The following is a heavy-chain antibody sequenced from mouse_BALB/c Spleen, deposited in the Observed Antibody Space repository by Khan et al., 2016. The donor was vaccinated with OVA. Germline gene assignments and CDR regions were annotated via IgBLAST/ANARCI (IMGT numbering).Heavy chain of an antibody. CDR3: ARHRFTSPAAWFAY. J-gene: IGHJ3*01. CDR1: GFTFSSYG. Sequence: EVELVESGGDLVKPGGSLKLSCEASGFTFSSYGMSWVRQTPDKRLEWVATISNGGSYTYYPDSVKGRLTISRDNAKNTLYQQMSSLKSEDTAMYYCARHRFTSPAAWFAYWGQGTLVTVSA. D-gene: IGHD1-1*01. CDR2: ISNGGSYT. V-gene: IGHV5-6*01.